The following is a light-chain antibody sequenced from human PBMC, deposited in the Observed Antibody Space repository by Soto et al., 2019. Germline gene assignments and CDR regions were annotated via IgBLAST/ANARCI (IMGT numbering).Light chain of an antibody. CDR3: QQANNFPRT. V-gene: IGKV1D-12*01. CDR1: QAISTW. Sequence: DIQMTQSPSSVSASVGDRVTITCRASQAISTWLAWYQQKPGKAPKLLIYAASNLQTGVPSRFSGSGSGTDFPLTISILQPEDFATYYCQQANNFPRTFGQGTKVEIK. CDR2: AAS. J-gene: IGKJ1*01.